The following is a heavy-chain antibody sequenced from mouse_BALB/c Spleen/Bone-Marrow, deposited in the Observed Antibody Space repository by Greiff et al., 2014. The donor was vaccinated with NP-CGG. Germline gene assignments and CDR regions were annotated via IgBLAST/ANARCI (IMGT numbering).Heavy chain of an antibody. J-gene: IGHJ3*01. CDR1: WVLLTSYG. CDR3: ARALDSSGYGFAY. Sequence: QGQLKESGPGLGAPSQSLSITCTVSWVLLTSYGVHWVRQPPGKGLEWLGVIWAGGSTNYNSALMSRLSIRKDNSKSQVFLKMNSLQTDDTAMYYCARALDSSGYGFAYWGQGTLFTVSA. CDR2: IWAGGST. V-gene: IGHV2-9*02. D-gene: IGHD3-2*01.